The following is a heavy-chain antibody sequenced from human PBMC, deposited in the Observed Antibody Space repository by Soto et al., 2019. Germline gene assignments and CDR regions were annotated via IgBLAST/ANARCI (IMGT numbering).Heavy chain of an antibody. CDR2: IIPIFGTA. CDR1: GGTFSSYA. D-gene: IGHD1-1*01. J-gene: IGHJ6*02. Sequence: QVQLVQSGAEVKKPGSSVKVSCKASGGTFSSYAISWVRQAPGQGLEWMGGIIPIFGTANYAQKFQGRVKIXAXEATSTAYMELSSLRSEDTAVYYCARGGTTPYGMDVWGQGTTVTVSS. V-gene: IGHV1-69*12. CDR3: ARGGTTPYGMDV.